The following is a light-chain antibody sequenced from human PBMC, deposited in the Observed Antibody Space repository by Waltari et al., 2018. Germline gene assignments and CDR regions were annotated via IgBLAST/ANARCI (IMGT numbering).Light chain of an antibody. Sequence: QSALTQPASVSGSPGQSITISCTGTSSDVGGYHYVSWYQQHPGKAPKLMIYEVSHRPSGVLTRFSGYKAGNTASLTISGLQAEDEADYYCSSYTSSTTPYVFGTGTKVTVL. CDR3: SSYTSSTTPYV. CDR2: EVS. CDR1: SSDVGGYHY. V-gene: IGLV2-14*01. J-gene: IGLJ1*01.